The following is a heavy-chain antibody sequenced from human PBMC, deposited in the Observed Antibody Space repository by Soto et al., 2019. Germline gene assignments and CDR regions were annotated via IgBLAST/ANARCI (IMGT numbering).Heavy chain of an antibody. CDR1: GGSINSYF. CDR2: IYYSGST. V-gene: IGHV4-59*01. D-gene: IGHD3-10*01. J-gene: IGHJ4*02. CDR3: ARAGTNMVQFDY. Sequence: LSLTCTVSGGSINSYFWSWIRRSPGKGLEWIGHIYYSGSTSYSPSLKSRVSISVDTSKNQFSLEVHSVTAADTAVYYCARAGTNMVQFDYWGQGTLVTVSS.